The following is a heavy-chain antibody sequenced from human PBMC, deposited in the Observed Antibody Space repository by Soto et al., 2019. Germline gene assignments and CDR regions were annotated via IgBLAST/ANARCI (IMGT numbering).Heavy chain of an antibody. CDR2: IRSKAYGGTT. CDR3: SRDTKLTIFGVVIPPPAVFDI. D-gene: IGHD3-3*01. Sequence: PGGSLRLSCAASGSGFGDYAMGWFRQAPGRGLEWVGFIRSKAYGGTTEYAASVKGRFTISRDDSKSIAYLQMNSLKTEDTAVYYCSRDTKLTIFGVVIPPPAVFDILGQETMLTVSS. V-gene: IGHV3-49*03. J-gene: IGHJ3*02. CDR1: GSGFGDYA.